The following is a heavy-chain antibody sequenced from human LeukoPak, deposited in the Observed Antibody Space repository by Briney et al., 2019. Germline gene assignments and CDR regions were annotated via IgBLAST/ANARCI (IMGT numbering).Heavy chain of an antibody. V-gene: IGHV4-59*11. CDR2: IYYSGST. J-gene: IGHJ6*03. Sequence: PSETLSLTCTVSGGSISSHYWSWIWQPPGKGLEWIGYIYYSGSTNYNPSLKSRVTISVDTSKNQFSLKLSSVTAADTAVYYCARDRREYPPYYYYYMDVWGKGTTVTVSS. D-gene: IGHD2-2*01. CDR1: GGSISSHY. CDR3: ARDRREYPPYYYYYMDV.